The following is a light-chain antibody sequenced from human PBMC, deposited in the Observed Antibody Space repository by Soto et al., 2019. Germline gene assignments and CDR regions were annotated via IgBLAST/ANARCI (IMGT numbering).Light chain of an antibody. CDR3: QQTYSIPLT. CDR2: AAS. Sequence: DIQMTQSPSSLSASVGDRVTITCRASQNNRNYLVWYQQKADKAPNLLIYAASSLQSGVPSRFSGSGSGTDFTLTISSLQPEDFATYYCQQTYSIPLTFGQGTKVDI. V-gene: IGKV1-39*01. CDR1: QNNRNY. J-gene: IGKJ1*01.